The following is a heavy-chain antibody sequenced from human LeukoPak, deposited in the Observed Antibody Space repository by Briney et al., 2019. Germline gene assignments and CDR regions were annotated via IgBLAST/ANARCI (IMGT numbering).Heavy chain of an antibody. CDR3: ARLSGSYGFYYYYMDV. V-gene: IGHV4-59*01. J-gene: IGHJ6*03. D-gene: IGHD1-26*01. CDR2: IYYSGNT. Sequence: SETLSLTCTVSGGSISSYYWSWIRQPPGKGLEWIGYIYYSGNTNYNPSLKSRVTISVDTSKNQFSLKLSSVTAADTAVYYCARLSGSYGFYYYYMDVWGKGTTVTVSS. CDR1: GGSISSYY.